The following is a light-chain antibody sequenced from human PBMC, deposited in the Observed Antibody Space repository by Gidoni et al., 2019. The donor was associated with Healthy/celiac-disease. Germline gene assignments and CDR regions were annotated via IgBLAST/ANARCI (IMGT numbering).Light chain of an antibody. CDR3: QQYGSSPT. CDR1: QSVSSSY. Sequence: EIVLTQSPGTLSLSPGARATFPCRASQSVSSSYLAWYQQKPGQAPRLLIYVASSRATGIPDRFSGSGSGTDFTLTISRLEPEDFAVYYCQQYGSSPTFGGGTKVEIK. CDR2: VAS. J-gene: IGKJ4*01. V-gene: IGKV3-20*01.